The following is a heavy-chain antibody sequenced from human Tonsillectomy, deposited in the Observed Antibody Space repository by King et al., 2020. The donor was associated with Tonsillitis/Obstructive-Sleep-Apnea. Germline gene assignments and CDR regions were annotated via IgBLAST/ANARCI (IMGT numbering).Heavy chain of an antibody. CDR3: AKGSSGWYENFLH. Sequence: QLVQSGGDLVQPGGSLRLSCVASGFTFSSYAMSWVRQAPGKGLEWVSAISVSGGTTNYADSVQGRFTISRDNSKNTLYLQMNSLRAEDTAVYYCAKGSSGWYENFLHWGQGTLVTVSS. D-gene: IGHD6-19*01. CDR1: GFTFSSYA. CDR2: ISVSGGTT. J-gene: IGHJ1*01. V-gene: IGHV3-23*04.